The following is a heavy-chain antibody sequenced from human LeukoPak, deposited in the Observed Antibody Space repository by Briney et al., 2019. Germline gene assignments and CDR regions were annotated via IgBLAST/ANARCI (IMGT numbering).Heavy chain of an antibody. Sequence: SQTLSLTCTVSGASFSTGGFFWTWIRKPPGKGLEWIGYIYYTGNTYYNSSLKSRVTISLDTSKDQFSLKLSSVTAADTAVYYCAKEGHGYNYIGYWGQGTLVTVSS. CDR3: AKEGHGYNYIGY. V-gene: IGHV4-30-4*08. CDR1: GASFSTGGFF. CDR2: IYYTGNT. J-gene: IGHJ4*02. D-gene: IGHD5-24*01.